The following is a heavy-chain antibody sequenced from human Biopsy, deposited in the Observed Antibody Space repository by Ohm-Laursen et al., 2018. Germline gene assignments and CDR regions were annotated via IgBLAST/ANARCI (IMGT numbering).Heavy chain of an antibody. D-gene: IGHD1-20*01. CDR1: GGSFSGYY. J-gene: IGHJ4*02. CDR2: MNHGGST. V-gene: IGHV4-34*01. CDR3: ARGSNWNDWSFDY. Sequence: TLSLTCAVYGGSFSGYYWSWIRQPPGKGLEWIGEMNHGGSTNYNSSLKSRVTISVETTKNLFSLKLNSVTAADTAVYYCARGSNWNDWSFDYWGQGTVVTVPS.